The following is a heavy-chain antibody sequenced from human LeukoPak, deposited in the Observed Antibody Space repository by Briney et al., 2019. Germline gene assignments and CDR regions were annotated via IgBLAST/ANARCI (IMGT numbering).Heavy chain of an antibody. D-gene: IGHD1-26*01. CDR3: AVATDEIVGAPAGY. V-gene: IGHV1-69*13. CDR2: IIPIFGTA. Sequence: GASVKVSCKASGGTFSSYAISWVRQAPGQGLEWMGGIIPIFGTADYAQKLQGRGTITPDDSTRTAYMELSSLRSEDTAVYYCAVATDEIVGAPAGYWGQGTLVTISS. J-gene: IGHJ4*02. CDR1: GGTFSSYA.